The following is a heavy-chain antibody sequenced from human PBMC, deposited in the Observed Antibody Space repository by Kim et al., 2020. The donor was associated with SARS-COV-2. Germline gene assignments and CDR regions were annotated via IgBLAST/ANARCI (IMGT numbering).Heavy chain of an antibody. D-gene: IGHD2-15*01. CDR2: ISGSGGST. CDR3: AKDARGGGSIVVVVAATFFDY. J-gene: IGHJ4*02. Sequence: GGSLRLSCAASGFTFSSYAMSWVRQAPGKGLEWVSAISGSGGSTYYADSVKGRFTISRDNSKNTLYLQMNSLRAEDTAVYYCAKDARGGGSIVVVVAATFFDYWGQGTLVTVSS. V-gene: IGHV3-23*01. CDR1: GFTFSSYA.